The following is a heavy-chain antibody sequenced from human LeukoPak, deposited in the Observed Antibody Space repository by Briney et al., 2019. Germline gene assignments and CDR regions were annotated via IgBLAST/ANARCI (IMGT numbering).Heavy chain of an antibody. Sequence: GGSLRLSCAASGFTFSSYAMSWVRQAPGKGLEWVSAISGSGASTYYADSVKGRFTISRENAKNSLYLQMNSLRAGDTAVYYCARAAYSSTWYSRYFDLWGRGTLVTVSS. D-gene: IGHD6-13*01. J-gene: IGHJ2*01. CDR3: ARAAYSSTWYSRYFDL. V-gene: IGHV3-23*01. CDR2: ISGSGAST. CDR1: GFTFSSYA.